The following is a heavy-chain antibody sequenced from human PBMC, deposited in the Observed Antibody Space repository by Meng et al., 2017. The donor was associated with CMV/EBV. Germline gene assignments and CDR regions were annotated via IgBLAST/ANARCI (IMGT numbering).Heavy chain of an antibody. D-gene: IGHD1/OR15-1a*01. CDR1: GGTFSSYA. CDR3: ARVRKANTEGLYYYYGMDV. CDR2: INPSGGST. J-gene: IGHJ6*02. Sequence: ASVKVSCKASGGTFSSYAISWVRQAPGQGLEWMGIINPSGGSTSYAQKFQGRVTMTRDTSTSTVYMELSSLRSEDTAVYYCARVRKANTEGLYYYYGMDVWGQGTTVTVSS. V-gene: IGHV1-46*01.